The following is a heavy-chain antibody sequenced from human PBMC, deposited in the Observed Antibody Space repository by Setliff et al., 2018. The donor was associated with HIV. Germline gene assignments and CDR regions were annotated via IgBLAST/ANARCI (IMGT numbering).Heavy chain of an antibody. CDR2: FDPEDGET. CDR1: GYTLTELS. Sequence: ASVKVSCKVSGYTLTELSMHWVRQAPGKGLEWMGGFDPEDGETIYAQKFQGRVTMTEDTSTDTAYMELSSLRSEDTAVYYCAAPSGYRYGPFKWGQGTLVTVSS. D-gene: IGHD5-18*01. J-gene: IGHJ4*02. CDR3: AAPSGYRYGPFK. V-gene: IGHV1-24*01.